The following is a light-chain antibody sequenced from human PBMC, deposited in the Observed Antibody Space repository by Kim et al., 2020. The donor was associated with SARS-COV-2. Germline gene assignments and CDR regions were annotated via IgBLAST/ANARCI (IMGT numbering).Light chain of an antibody. V-gene: IGLV3-1*01. J-gene: IGLJ1*01. CDR2: QDT. CDR3: QAWDNSALYV. CDR1: KLGNSY. Sequence: VAPGKTAGITCTGDKLGNSYTSRYQQRPGQSPLLVIYQDTKRPSGIPARFSGSTSGNTATLTITGAQAMDEADYFCQAWDNSALYVFGPGTKVTVL.